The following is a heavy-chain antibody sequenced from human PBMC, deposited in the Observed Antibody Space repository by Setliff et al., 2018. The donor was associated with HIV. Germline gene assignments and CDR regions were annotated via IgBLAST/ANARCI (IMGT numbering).Heavy chain of an antibody. Sequence: PGGSLRLSCAASGITVSSDYMSWVRQAPGKGLEWVSVIHSSGTTVYADSVKGRFTISRDNSKNMVYLQMNSLRPDDTAVYYCASLCSSTSCDWYFDLWGRGTLVTVSS. CDR1: GITVSSDY. J-gene: IGHJ2*01. CDR3: ASLCSSTSCDWYFDL. CDR2: IHSSGTT. D-gene: IGHD2-2*01. V-gene: IGHV3-66*01.